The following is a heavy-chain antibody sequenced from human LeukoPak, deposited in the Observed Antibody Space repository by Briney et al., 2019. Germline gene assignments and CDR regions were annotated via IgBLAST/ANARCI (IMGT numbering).Heavy chain of an antibody. D-gene: IGHD3-3*01. V-gene: IGHV4-59*01. CDR1: GGSISSYY. Sequence: PSETLSLTCTVSGGSISSYYWSWIRQPPGKGLEGIGDIYYSGSTNYNPSLQSRVNISVDTSTNQSSLKLSSVTAADTAVYYCARSRYYDFWSGIPFDPWGQGTLVTVSS. CDR2: IYYSGST. CDR3: ARSRYYDFWSGIPFDP. J-gene: IGHJ5*02.